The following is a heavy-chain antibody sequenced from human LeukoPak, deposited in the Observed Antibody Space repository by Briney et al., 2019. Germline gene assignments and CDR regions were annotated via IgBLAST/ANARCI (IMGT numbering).Heavy chain of an antibody. CDR2: INHSGST. CDR1: GGSFSGYY. CDR3: ARVSRYLWDPDDY. V-gene: IGHV4-34*01. J-gene: IGHJ4*02. Sequence: KASETLSLTCAVYGGSFSGYYWSWIRQPPGKGLEWIGEINHSGSTNYNPSLKSRVTISVDTSKNQFSLKLSSVTAADTAVYYCARVSRYLWDPDDYWGQGTLVTVSS. D-gene: IGHD3-16*01.